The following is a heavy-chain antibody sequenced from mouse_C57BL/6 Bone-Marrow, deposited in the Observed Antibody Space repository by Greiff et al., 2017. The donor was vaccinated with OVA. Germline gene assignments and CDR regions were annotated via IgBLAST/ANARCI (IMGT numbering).Heavy chain of an antibody. V-gene: IGHV1-81*01. D-gene: IGHD2-5*01. CDR3: ARGTYYSNYDAMDY. CDR2: IYSRSGNT. CDR1: GYTLTSHG. Sequence: VKLQQSGAELARPGASVKLSCKASGYTLTSHGISWVKQRTGQGPEWIGEIYSRSGNTYYNEKFKGKATLTADKSPSTAYVELRSLTSEDSAVYFCARGTYYSNYDAMDYWGQGTAVTVSS. J-gene: IGHJ4*01.